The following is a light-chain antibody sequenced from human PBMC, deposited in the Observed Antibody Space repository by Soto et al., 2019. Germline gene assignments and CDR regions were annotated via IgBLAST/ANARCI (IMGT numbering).Light chain of an antibody. CDR3: GSYTGSTTLGV. J-gene: IGLJ3*02. CDR1: SSDVGGYNY. CDR2: DVS. V-gene: IGLV2-14*03. Sequence: QSALTQPASVSGSPGHSITISCTGTSSDVGGYNYVSWYQQHPGKAPKLMIYDVSSRPSGVSDRFSGSKSGNTASLTISGLQPEDEAGYYCGSYTGSTTLGVFGGGTKLTVL.